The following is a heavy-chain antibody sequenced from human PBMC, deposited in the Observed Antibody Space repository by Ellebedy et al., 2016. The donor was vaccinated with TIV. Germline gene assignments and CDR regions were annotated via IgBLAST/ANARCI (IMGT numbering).Heavy chain of an antibody. V-gene: IGHV3-53*01. CDR1: GFSVSANY. CDR2: IYSSGIT. J-gene: IGHJ4*02. D-gene: IGHD3/OR15-3a*01. CDR3: SRVDLGLAFHS. Sequence: ESLKISCAVSGFSVSANYMSWVRQPPGKGLEWVSIIYSSGITYYPDSVKGRFTISRDTSKNTVSLQINSLRAEDTAVYYCSRVDLGLAFHSWGRGTLVTVSS.